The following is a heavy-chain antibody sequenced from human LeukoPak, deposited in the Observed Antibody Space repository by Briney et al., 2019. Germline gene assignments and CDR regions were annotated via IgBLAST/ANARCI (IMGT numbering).Heavy chain of an antibody. Sequence: SGPTLVNPTQTLTLTCTFSGFSLSTSGVGVGWIRQPPGRALDWLALIYWDDDKRYSPSLKSRLTITKDTSKNQVVLTMTNMDPVDTATYYCAHSHLYNWNQSPFDYWGQGTLVTVSS. CDR3: AHSHLYNWNQSPFDY. D-gene: IGHD1-1*01. CDR2: IYWDDDK. CDR1: GFSLSTSGVG. V-gene: IGHV2-5*02. J-gene: IGHJ4*02.